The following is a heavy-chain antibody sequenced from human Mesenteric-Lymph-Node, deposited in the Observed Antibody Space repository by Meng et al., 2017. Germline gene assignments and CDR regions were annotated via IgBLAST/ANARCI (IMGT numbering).Heavy chain of an antibody. CDR3: ARQSGYFDY. CDR1: GGSISSYY. J-gene: IGHJ4*02. CDR2: IYYSGST. D-gene: IGHD3-10*01. Sequence: QVQLPESGPGPVKPSEPLSLHCTVSGGSISSYYWSWIRQPPGKGLEWIGHIYYSGSTNYNPSLKSRVTISVDTSKNQFSLKLSSVTATDTAVYYCARQSGYFDYWGQGTLVTVSS. V-gene: IGHV4-59*08.